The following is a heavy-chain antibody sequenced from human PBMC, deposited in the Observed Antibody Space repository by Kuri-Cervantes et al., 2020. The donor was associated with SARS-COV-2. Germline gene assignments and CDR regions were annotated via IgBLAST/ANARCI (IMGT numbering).Heavy chain of an antibody. V-gene: IGHV3-7*01. CDR1: GFTFSSYW. D-gene: IGHD2-2*01. CDR3: TGERACSSASCFFYFYYYMDV. CDR2: IKQDGSEK. Sequence: ETLSLTCAASGFTFSSYWMHWVRQAPGKGLEWVANIKQDGSEKYYVDSVKGRFTISRDNAKNSLYLQMNSLRAEDTAVYYCTGERACSSASCFFYFYYYMDVWGRGTTVTVSS. J-gene: IGHJ6*03.